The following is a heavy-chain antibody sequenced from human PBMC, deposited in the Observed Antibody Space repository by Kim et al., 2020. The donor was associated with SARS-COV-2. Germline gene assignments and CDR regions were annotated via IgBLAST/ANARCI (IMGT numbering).Heavy chain of an antibody. J-gene: IGHJ6*02. CDR1: GGSISSYY. CDR2: IYYSGST. D-gene: IGHD4-17*01. Sequence: SETLSLTCTVSGGSISSYYWSWIRQPPGKGLEWIGYIYYSGSTNYNPSLKSRVTISVDTSKNQFSLKLSSVTAADTAVYYCARLRYYYYGMDVWGQGTTV. CDR3: ARLRYYYYGMDV. V-gene: IGHV4-59*08.